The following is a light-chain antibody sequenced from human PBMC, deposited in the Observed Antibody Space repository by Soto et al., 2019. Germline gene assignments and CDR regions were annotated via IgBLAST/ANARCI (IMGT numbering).Light chain of an antibody. CDR1: SSNIGAGYG. CDR3: QSHDTSLSGSV. CDR2: SNI. Sequence: QSVLTQPPSVSGAPGQRVTISCTGSSSNIGAGYGVHWYQQLPGTAPKLLIYSNINRPSGVPDRFSGSKSGTSASLAITGLQAEDEADYYCQSHDTSLSGSVFGGGTQLTVL. V-gene: IGLV1-40*01. J-gene: IGLJ3*02.